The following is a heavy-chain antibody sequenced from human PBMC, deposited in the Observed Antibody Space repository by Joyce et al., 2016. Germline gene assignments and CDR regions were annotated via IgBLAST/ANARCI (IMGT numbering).Heavy chain of an antibody. J-gene: IGHJ4*02. CDR1: GIIFSNKE. CDR3: TTPSCAN. Sequence: EVQLVESGGGLVQPGGSLRLSCAASGIIFSNKEMNWVRQAPWKGLGWVSSINSDDSRIHYADSVRGRFTISRDNARNSLYLEMNSLRVEDTAIYYCTTPSCANWGQGSLVTVSS. CDR2: INSDDSRI. V-gene: IGHV3-48*03. D-gene: IGHD2-2*01.